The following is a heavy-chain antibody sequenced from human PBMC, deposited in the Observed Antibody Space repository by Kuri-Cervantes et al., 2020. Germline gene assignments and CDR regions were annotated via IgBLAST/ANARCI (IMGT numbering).Heavy chain of an antibody. V-gene: IGHV3-64*02. D-gene: IGHD3-3*01. J-gene: IGHJ5*02. CDR3: ASTPTQAYYNFDLWP. CDR2: ISSNGGST. Sequence: GGSLRLSCAASGRTFSSYAMHWVRQAPGKGLEYVSAISSNGGSTYYADSVKGRFTISRDNSKNTLYLQMGSLRAEDTAVYYCASTPTQAYYNFDLWPWGQGTLVTVSS. CDR1: GRTFSSYA.